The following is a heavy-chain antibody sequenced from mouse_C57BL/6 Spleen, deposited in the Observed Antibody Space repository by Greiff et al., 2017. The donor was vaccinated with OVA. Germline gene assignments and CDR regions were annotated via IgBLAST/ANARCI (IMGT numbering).Heavy chain of an antibody. CDR3: ARSEVTTEFAY. J-gene: IGHJ3*01. D-gene: IGHD1-1*01. CDR1: GYTFTSYW. Sequence: QVQLKQPGAELVKPGASVKLSCKASGYTFTSYWMHWVKQRPGQGLEWIGMIHPNSGSTNYNEKFKSKATLTVDKSSSTAYMQLSSLTSEDSAVYYCARSEVTTEFAYWGQGTLVTVSA. CDR2: IHPNSGST. V-gene: IGHV1-64*01.